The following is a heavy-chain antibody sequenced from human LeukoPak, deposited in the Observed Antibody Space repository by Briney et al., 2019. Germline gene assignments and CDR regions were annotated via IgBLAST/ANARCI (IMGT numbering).Heavy chain of an antibody. J-gene: IGHJ4*02. CDR1: VYTFPRYD. Sequence: GASVNDSFMSSVYTFPRYDMNWLRQATGQGVEWMGCMNHNSGNTGYAQKFQDRVTMTRNTSISTAYMKLSSLRSEDTAVYYAAGGQRYFDWLGSDYWGQGTLVTVSS. CDR3: AGGQRYFDWLGSDY. V-gene: IGHV1-8*01. D-gene: IGHD3-9*01. CDR2: MNHNSGNT.